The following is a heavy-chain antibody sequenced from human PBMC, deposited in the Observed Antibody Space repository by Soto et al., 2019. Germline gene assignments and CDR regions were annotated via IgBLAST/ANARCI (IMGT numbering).Heavy chain of an antibody. J-gene: IGHJ4*02. Sequence: SETLSLTCTVSGGSISSSSYYWGWIRQPPGKGLEWIGSIYYSGSTYYNPSLKSRVTISVDTSKNQFSLKLSSVTAADTAVYYCARGDYYDSSGHYLGALDYWGQGTLVTVS. D-gene: IGHD3-22*01. V-gene: IGHV4-39*01. CDR3: ARGDYYDSSGHYLGALDY. CDR1: GGSISSSSYY. CDR2: IYYSGST.